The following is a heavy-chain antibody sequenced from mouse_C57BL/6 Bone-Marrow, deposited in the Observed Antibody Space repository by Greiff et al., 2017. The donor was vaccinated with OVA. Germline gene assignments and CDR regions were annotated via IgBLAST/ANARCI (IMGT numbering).Heavy chain of an antibody. CDR1: GYSFTDYN. V-gene: IGHV1-39*01. Sequence: EVKLQESGPELVKPGASVKISCKASGYSFTDYNMNWVKQSNGKSLEWIGVTNPNYGTTSYNQKFKGKATLTVDQSSSTAYMQLNSLTSEDSAVYYCAFYYGSSYRYFDVWGTGTTVTVSS. J-gene: IGHJ1*03. CDR2: TNPNYGTT. D-gene: IGHD1-1*01. CDR3: AFYYGSSYRYFDV.